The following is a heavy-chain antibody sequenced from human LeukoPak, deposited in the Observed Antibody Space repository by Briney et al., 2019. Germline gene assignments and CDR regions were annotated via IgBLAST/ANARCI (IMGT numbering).Heavy chain of an antibody. CDR1: GGSISSYY. D-gene: IGHD2-2*01. CDR2: IYTSGST. Sequence: SETLSLTCTVSGGSISSYYWNWIRQPAGKGLEWIGRIYTSGSTNYNPSLKSRVTMSVDTSKNQFSLKLSSVTAADTAVYYCARGSSTNFNWFDPWGQRTLVTVSS. J-gene: IGHJ5*02. V-gene: IGHV4-4*07. CDR3: ARGSSTNFNWFDP.